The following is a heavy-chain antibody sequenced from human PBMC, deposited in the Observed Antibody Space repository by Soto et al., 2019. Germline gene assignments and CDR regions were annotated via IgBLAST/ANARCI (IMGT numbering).Heavy chain of an antibody. Sequence: PGGSLRLSCAASGFTSITHAMSWVRQAPGKGLEWVSANSGSGESRYYADSVTGRFTISRDNSKNTVYLQMNSLRAEDTAVYYCASGTLFAVVSSGLDVWGQGTTVTVSS. CDR2: NSGSGESR. CDR1: GFTSITHA. CDR3: ASGTLFAVVSSGLDV. J-gene: IGHJ6*02. D-gene: IGHD3-3*01. V-gene: IGHV3-23*01.